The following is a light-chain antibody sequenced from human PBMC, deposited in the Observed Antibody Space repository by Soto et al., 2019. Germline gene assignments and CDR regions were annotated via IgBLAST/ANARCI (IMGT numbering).Light chain of an antibody. V-gene: IGLV2-14*03. CDR1: SSDVGGYKY. J-gene: IGLJ2*01. Sequence: QSALTQPASVSGSPGQSITISCTGSSSDVGGYKYVSWYQQHPDKAPKLIIYDVTYRPSGISNRFSGSKSGNTASLTISGLQVEDEADYFCSSYTSSNTVVFGGGTKLTVL. CDR2: DVT. CDR3: SSYTSSNTVV.